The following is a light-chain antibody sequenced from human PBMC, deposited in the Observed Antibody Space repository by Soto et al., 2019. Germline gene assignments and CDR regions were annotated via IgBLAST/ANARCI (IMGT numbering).Light chain of an antibody. V-gene: IGKV3-11*01. J-gene: IGKJ2*01. CDR3: QQRSSWPRT. Sequence: EIVLTQSPATLSSSLGERATLSCRASQSVSTFVAWYQQKPGQAPRLLIFDASNRATGIPARFNGSGSGTDFTLTISRLGPEDFAIYYCQQRSSWPRTFGQGTKLEIQ. CDR2: DAS. CDR1: QSVSTF.